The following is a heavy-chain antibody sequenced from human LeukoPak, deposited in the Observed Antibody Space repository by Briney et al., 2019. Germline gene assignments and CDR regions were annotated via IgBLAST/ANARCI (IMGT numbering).Heavy chain of an antibody. J-gene: IGHJ5*02. CDR3: ARVGSSSWFDP. D-gene: IGHD6-13*01. CDR1: GGSISSGGYY. Sequence: TPSQTLSLTCTVSGGSISSGGYYWSWIRQHPGKGLEWIGYIYYSGSTYYNPSLKSRVTISVDTSKNQFSLKLSSVTVADTAVYYCARVGSSSWFDPWGQGTLVTVSS. V-gene: IGHV4-31*03. CDR2: IYYSGST.